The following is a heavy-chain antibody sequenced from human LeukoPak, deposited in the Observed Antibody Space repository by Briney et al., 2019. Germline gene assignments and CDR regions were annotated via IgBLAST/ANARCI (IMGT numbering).Heavy chain of an antibody. CDR3: AREGDTAMVPYWFDP. CDR2: IIPILGIA. Sequence: SVKVSCKASGGTFSSYAISWVRQAPGQGLEWMGRIIPILGIANYAQKFQGRVTITADKSTSTAYMELSSLRSEDTAVYYCAREGDTAMVPYWFDPWGQGTLVTVSS. CDR1: GGTFSSYA. D-gene: IGHD5-18*01. V-gene: IGHV1-69*04. J-gene: IGHJ5*02.